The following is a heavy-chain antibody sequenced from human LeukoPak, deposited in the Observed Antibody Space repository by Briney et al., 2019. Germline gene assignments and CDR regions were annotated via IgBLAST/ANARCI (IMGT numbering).Heavy chain of an antibody. J-gene: IGHJ4*02. Sequence: GGSLRLSCAASGFTFSSYEMNWVRQAPGKGLEWVAVIWYDGSNKYYADSVKGRFTISRDNSKNTLYLQMNSLRAEDTAVYYCARVMYSSSWEPIDYWGQGTLVTVSS. CDR3: ARVMYSSSWEPIDY. CDR2: IWYDGSNK. D-gene: IGHD6-13*01. V-gene: IGHV3-33*08. CDR1: GFTFSSYE.